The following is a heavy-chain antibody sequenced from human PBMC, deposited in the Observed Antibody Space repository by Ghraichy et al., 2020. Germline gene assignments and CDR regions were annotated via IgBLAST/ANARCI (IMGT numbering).Heavy chain of an antibody. CDR1: GFSLSTSGMR. J-gene: IGHJ4*02. CDR3: ARILWGSGGYYFDY. D-gene: IGHD7-27*01. Sequence: QTLSLTCTFSGFSLSTSGMRVSWIRQPPGKALEWLARIDWDDDKFYSTSLKTRLTISKDTSKNQVVLTMTNMDPVDTATYYCARILWGSGGYYFDYWGQGTLVTVSS. V-gene: IGHV2-70*04. CDR2: IDWDDDK.